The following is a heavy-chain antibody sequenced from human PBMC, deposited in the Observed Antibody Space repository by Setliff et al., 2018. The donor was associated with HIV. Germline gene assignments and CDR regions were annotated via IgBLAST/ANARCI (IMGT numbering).Heavy chain of an antibody. CDR2: INPDSRGT. J-gene: IGHJ4*02. CDR1: GYASTDYS. Sequence: ASVKVSCKTSGYASTDYSIHWVRQAPGQGLEWVGRINPDSRGTNYAQTFQGRVTMTRDTSVSTAYMELSRLKSDDTAVFYCARGVKGIATTGKYYFDYWGQGTLVTVS. CDR3: ARGVKGIATTGKYYFDY. V-gene: IGHV1-2*06. D-gene: IGHD6-13*01.